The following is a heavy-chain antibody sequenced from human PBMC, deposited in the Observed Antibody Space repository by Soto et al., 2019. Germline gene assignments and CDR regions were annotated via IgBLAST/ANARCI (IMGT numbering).Heavy chain of an antibody. CDR3: ARAHQSVIAY. CDR2: SNSDGSST. J-gene: IGHJ4*02. V-gene: IGHV3-74*01. Sequence: EVQLVESGGGLVQPGGSLRLSCAASGFTFSSYWMQWVGQAPEKGLVWVSRSNSDGSSTSYADSVKGRFTISRDNAKNTLYLQMNSLRAEDTAVYYCARAHQSVIAYWGQGTLVTVSS. CDR1: GFTFSSYW.